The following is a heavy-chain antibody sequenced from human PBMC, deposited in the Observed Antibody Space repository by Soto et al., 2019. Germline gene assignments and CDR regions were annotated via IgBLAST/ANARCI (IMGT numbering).Heavy chain of an antibody. D-gene: IGHD2-15*01. CDR3: AREVVRGGYCSGGSCYSCAFDI. V-gene: IGHV4-4*02. Sequence: QVQLQESGPGLVKPSGTLSLTCAVSGGSISSSNWWSLVRQPPGKGLEWIGEIYHRGSTNYNPSLKSRVTLSVDKSKNQFSLKLSSGAAADTAVYYCAREVVRGGYCSGGSCYSCAFDIWGQGTMVTVSS. CDR1: GGSISSSNW. J-gene: IGHJ3*02. CDR2: IYHRGST.